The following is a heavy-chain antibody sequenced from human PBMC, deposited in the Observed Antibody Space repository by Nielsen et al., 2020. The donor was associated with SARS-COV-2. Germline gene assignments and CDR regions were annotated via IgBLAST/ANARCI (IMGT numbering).Heavy chain of an antibody. CDR1: GFTFSSYW. Sequence: GESLKISCAASGFTFSSYWMSWVRQAPGKGLEWVANIKQDGSEKYYVDSVKGRFTISRDNAKNTLYLQMNSLRAEDTAVYYCARSVGDYDFWSGYHDAFDIWGQGTMVTVSS. CDR3: ARSVGDYDFWSGYHDAFDI. D-gene: IGHD3-3*01. V-gene: IGHV3-7*01. CDR2: IKQDGSEK. J-gene: IGHJ3*02.